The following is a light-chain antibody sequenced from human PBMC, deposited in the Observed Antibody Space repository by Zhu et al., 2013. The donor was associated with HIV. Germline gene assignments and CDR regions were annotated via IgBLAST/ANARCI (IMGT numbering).Light chain of an antibody. J-gene: IGKJ1*01. CDR1: QSVSSSY. CDR3: HQYGSSPRT. Sequence: DIVLTQSPGTLSLSPGERATLSCRASQSVSSSYLAWYQQKPGQAPRLLIYGASSRATGIPDRFSGSGSGTDFTLTISRLEPEDFAVYYCHQYGSSPRTFGQGTKVEIK. CDR2: GAS. V-gene: IGKV3-20*01.